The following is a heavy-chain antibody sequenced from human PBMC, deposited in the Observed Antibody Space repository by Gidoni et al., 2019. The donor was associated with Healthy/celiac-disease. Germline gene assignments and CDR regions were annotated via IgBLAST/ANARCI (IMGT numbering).Heavy chain of an antibody. J-gene: IGHJ4*02. CDR1: GFTVSSNY. CDR2: IYSGGST. CDR3: AREDTAMVFDY. D-gene: IGHD5-18*01. Sequence: EVQLVESGGGLVKPGGSLSRPCAASGFTVSSNYMSWVRQAPGKGLEWVSVIYSGGSTYYADSVKGRFTISRDNSKNTLYLQMNSLRAEDTAVYYCAREDTAMVFDYWGQGTLVTVSS. V-gene: IGHV3-66*01.